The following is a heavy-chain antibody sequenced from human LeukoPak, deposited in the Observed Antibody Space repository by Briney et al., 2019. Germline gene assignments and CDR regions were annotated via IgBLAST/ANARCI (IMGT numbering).Heavy chain of an antibody. CDR1: GGSISSSDYY. CDR3: ARRDDSSGYHKIFDY. D-gene: IGHD3-22*01. V-gene: IGHV4-39*02. Sequence: SETLSLTCTVSGGSISSSDYYWGWIRQPPGKGLEWIGTIYYSGNTYYSPSLKSRVTISVDTSKNHFSLKLSSVTAADTAVYYCARRDDSSGYHKIFDYWGPGTLVTVSS. CDR2: IYYSGNT. J-gene: IGHJ4*02.